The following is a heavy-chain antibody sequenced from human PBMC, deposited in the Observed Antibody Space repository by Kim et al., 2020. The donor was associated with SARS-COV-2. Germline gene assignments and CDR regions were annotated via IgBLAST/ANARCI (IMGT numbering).Heavy chain of an antibody. J-gene: IGHJ4*02. CDR3: AGEGSGWYKPVDY. CDR1: GFTFSDYY. D-gene: IGHD6-19*01. Sequence: GGSLRLSCAASGFTFSDYYMSWIRQAPGKGLEWVSYISSSSSYTNYADSVKGRFTISRDNAKNSLYLQMNSLRAEDTAVYYCAGEGSGWYKPVDYWGQGTLVTVSS. CDR2: ISSSSSYT. V-gene: IGHV3-11*05.